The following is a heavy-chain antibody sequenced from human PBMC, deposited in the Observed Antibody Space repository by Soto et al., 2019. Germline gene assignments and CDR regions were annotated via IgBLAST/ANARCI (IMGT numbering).Heavy chain of an antibody. J-gene: IGHJ5*02. CDR3: TRIEKGSATYT. CDR2: IFSNDEK. Sequence: QVTLKESGPVLVKPTETLTLTCTVSGFSLSNTRIGVSWIRQPPGKALEWLAHIFSNDEKSYSTSLKSRLTISKDTSKSQVVLRMTNMDPVDTATYYCTRIEKGSATYTWGQGTLVTVSS. V-gene: IGHV2-26*01. D-gene: IGHD3-10*01. CDR1: GFSLSNTRIG.